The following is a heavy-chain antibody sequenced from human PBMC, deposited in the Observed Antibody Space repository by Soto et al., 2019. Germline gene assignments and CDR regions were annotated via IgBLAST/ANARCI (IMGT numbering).Heavy chain of an antibody. CDR2: IYYSGST. Sequence: PSETLSLTCTVSGGSISSYYWSWIRQPPGKGLEWIGYIYYSGSTNYNPSLKSRVTISVDTSKNQFSLKLSSVTAADTAVYYCARGSEEVATMGSGYYFDYWGQGTLVTVSS. J-gene: IGHJ4*02. D-gene: IGHD5-12*01. CDR1: GGSISSYY. V-gene: IGHV4-59*01. CDR3: ARGSEEVATMGSGYYFDY.